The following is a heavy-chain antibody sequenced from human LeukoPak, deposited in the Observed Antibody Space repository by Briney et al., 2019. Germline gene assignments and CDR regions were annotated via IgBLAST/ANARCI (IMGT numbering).Heavy chain of an antibody. D-gene: IGHD3-22*01. CDR1: GFTFDDYP. CDR3: TKGSFTDASGYYYVQPFDY. J-gene: IGHJ4*02. Sequence: GGSLRLSCTASGFTFDDYPMNWVRQAPGKGLEWVAGISWKSSNLGYADSVKGRFIISRDNARNSLYLQMNSLRAEDTAFYYCTKGSFTDASGYYYVQPFDYWGLGTLVTVSS. V-gene: IGHV3-9*01. CDR2: ISWKSSNL.